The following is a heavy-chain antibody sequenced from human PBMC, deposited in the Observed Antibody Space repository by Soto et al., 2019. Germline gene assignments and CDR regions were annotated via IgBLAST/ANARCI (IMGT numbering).Heavy chain of an antibody. CDR1: GYTFTSYG. D-gene: IGHD2-8*01. J-gene: IGHJ6*02. CDR3: ARDRADIVLMVYAPYYYYGMDG. CDR2: ISAYNGNT. V-gene: IGHV1-18*01. Sequence: QVQLVQSGAEVKKPGASVKVSCKASGYTFTSYGISWVRQAPGQGLEWMGWISAYNGNTNYAQKLQGRVTMTTDTSTSTAYMELRSLRSDDTAVYYCARDRADIVLMVYAPYYYYGMDGWGQGTTVTVSS.